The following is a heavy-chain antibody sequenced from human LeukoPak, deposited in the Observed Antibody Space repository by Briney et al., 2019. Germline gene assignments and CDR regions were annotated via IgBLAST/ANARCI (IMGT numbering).Heavy chain of an antibody. CDR3: AKGQGVYSSSWPNFDY. Sequence: AGSLRLSCAASGFTFSTYAMSWVRQTPEKGLQWVSTVSGNGGVTYHADSVKGRFTITRDNAKNTLYLQMYSLRAEDTAVYYCAKGQGVYSSSWPNFDYCGEGTLVAVSS. CDR2: VSGNGGVT. D-gene: IGHD6-13*01. J-gene: IGHJ4*02. V-gene: IGHV3-23*01. CDR1: GFTFSTYA.